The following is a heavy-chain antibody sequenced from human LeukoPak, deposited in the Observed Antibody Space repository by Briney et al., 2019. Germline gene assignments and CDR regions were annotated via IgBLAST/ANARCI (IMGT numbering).Heavy chain of an antibody. CDR1: GFTFSSYG. CDR2: IRSKPHSYAT. V-gene: IGHV3-73*01. Sequence: GGSLRLSCAASGFTFSSYGMHWVRQASGKGLEWVGRIRSKPHSYATAYAASVKGRFTLSRDDSKNTAYLQMNSLRTEDTAVYYCTRHGGRDYYDSTEDAFDIWGQGTMVTVSS. D-gene: IGHD3-22*01. CDR3: TRHGGRDYYDSTEDAFDI. J-gene: IGHJ3*02.